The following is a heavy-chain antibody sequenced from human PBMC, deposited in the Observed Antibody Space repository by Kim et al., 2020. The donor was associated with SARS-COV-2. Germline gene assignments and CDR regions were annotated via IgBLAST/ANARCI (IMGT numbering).Heavy chain of an antibody. CDR2: INHGGGT. CDR3: TRLRDCSDGVCYYYGMDV. J-gene: IGHJ6*02. D-gene: IGHD2-8*01. V-gene: IGHV4-34*01. CDR1: GESFSGYY. Sequence: SETLSLTCAVSGESFSGYYWSWIRQPPGKGLEWIGEINHGGGTNYNPSLKSRVTISLDTSQNQFSLNLRSVTAADTAVYYCTRLRDCSDGVCYYYGMDVWGQGTTVTVSS.